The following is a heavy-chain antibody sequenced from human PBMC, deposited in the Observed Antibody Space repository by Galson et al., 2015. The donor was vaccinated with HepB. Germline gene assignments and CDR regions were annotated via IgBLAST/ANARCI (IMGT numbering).Heavy chain of an antibody. J-gene: IGHJ4*02. D-gene: IGHD1-14*01. CDR1: GFTFSSYG. V-gene: IGHV3-33*01. Sequence: SLRLSCAASGFTFSSYGMHWVRQAPGKGLEWVAVIWYDGSNKYYADSVKGRFTISRDNSKNTLYLQMNSLRAEDTAVYYCARELTTRGCFDYWGQGTLVTVSS. CDR2: IWYDGSNK. CDR3: ARELTTRGCFDY.